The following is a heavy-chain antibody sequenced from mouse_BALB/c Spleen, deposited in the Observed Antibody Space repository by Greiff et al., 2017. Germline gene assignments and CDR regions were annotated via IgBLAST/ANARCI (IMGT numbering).Heavy chain of an antibody. CDR1: GYAFSSYW. CDR3: ARKGSNWDHGQFAY. Sequence: QVQLQQSGAELVRPGSSVKISCKASGYAFSSYWMNWVKQRPGQGLEWIGQIYPGDGDTNYNGKFKGKATLTADKSSSTAYMQLSSLTSEDSAVYFCARKGSNWDHGQFAYWGQGTLVTVSA. D-gene: IGHD4-1*02. CDR2: IYPGDGDT. V-gene: IGHV1-80*01. J-gene: IGHJ3*01.